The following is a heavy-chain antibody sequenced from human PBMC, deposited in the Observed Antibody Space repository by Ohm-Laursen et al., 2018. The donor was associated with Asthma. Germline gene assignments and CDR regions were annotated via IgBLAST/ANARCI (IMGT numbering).Heavy chain of an antibody. D-gene: IGHD3-22*01. Sequence: TLSLTCTVSGGSISSGGYYWSWIRQHPGKGLEWIAYIYYTGNTYYNPSLKSRITMSVDTSKNQFSLRLSSVTAADTAVYFCARARHTSYEESSGYYCFDYWGQGTLVTVSS. V-gene: IGHV4-31*03. CDR3: ARARHTSYEESSGYYCFDY. J-gene: IGHJ4*02. CDR1: GGSISSGGYY. CDR2: IYYTGNT.